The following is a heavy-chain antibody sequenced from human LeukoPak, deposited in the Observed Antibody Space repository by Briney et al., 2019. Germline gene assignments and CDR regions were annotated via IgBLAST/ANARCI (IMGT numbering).Heavy chain of an antibody. CDR3: ARDGGISSSWYGWHY. CDR1: GYTFTSYY. Sequence: ASVTVSCKASGYTFTSYYMHWVRQAPGQGLEWMGIINPSGGSTSYAQKFQGRVTMTRYTSTSTVYMELSSLRSEDTAVYYCARDGGISSSWYGWHYWGQGTLVTVSS. V-gene: IGHV1-46*01. D-gene: IGHD6-13*01. J-gene: IGHJ4*02. CDR2: INPSGGST.